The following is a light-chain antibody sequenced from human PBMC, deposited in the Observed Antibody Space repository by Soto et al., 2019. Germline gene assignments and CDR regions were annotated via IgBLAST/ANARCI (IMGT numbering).Light chain of an antibody. V-gene: IGLV2-8*01. Sequence: QSALTQPPSASGSPGQSVTISCTGTSSDIGGYNYVSWYQQHPGKAPKLMIYEVIKRPSGVPDRFSGSRSDNTASLTVSGLQAEDEADYYCSSYEGTNNLYVFGTGTKVTVL. CDR3: SSYEGTNNLYV. CDR1: SSDIGGYNY. CDR2: EVI. J-gene: IGLJ1*01.